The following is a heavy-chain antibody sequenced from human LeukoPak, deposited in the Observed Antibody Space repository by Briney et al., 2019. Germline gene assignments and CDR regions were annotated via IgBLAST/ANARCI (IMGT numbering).Heavy chain of an antibody. D-gene: IGHD4-11*01. Sequence: PVKVSCKASGGTFSSYAISWVRQAPGQGLEWMGGIIPIFGTANYAQKFQGRVTITTDESTSTAYMELSSLRSEDTAVYYCARAVTVTNSGYYYYYMDVWGKGTTVTVSS. CDR1: GGTFSSYA. V-gene: IGHV1-69*05. J-gene: IGHJ6*03. CDR3: ARAVTVTNSGYYYYYMDV. CDR2: IIPIFGTA.